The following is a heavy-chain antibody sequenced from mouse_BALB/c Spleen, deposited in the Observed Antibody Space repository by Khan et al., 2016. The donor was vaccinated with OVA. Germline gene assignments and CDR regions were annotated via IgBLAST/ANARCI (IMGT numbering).Heavy chain of an antibody. D-gene: IGHD1-1*01. CDR2: INPSNGCT. J-gene: IGHJ3*01. CDR3: TRGGYGSPFAY. CDR1: GYTFTSYS. V-gene: IGHV1S81*02. Sequence: QVQLQQSGAELVKPGASVKLSCKASGYTFTSYSMYWVKQRPGQGLEWIGEINPSNGCTNVNEKFKSKATLTVDKSSSTAYMEVSSLTSEDSAVYYCTRGGYGSPFAYWGQGTLVTVYA.